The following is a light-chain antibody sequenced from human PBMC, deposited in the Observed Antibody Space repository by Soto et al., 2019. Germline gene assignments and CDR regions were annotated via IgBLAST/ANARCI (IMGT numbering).Light chain of an antibody. CDR2: DAS. CDR3: QQRSNWPPFT. CDR1: QSVSNY. Sequence: EIVLTQSRSTLSLSPGQRATLSCRASQSVSNYLAWYQQKPGQAPRLLIYDASNRATDIPARFSGSGSGTDFTLTISSLXPEDFAVYYCQQRSNWPPFTFGQGTRLEIK. J-gene: IGKJ5*01. V-gene: IGKV3-11*01.